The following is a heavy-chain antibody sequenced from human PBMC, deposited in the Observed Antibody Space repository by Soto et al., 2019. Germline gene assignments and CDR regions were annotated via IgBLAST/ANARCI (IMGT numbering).Heavy chain of an antibody. J-gene: IGHJ4*02. CDR1: GGTFSSYT. Sequence: QVQLVQSGAEVKKPGASVKVSCKASGGTFSSYTISWVRQAPGQGLEWMGRIIPILGIANYAQKFLGRVTITADKSTITAYMELSSLRSEDTAVYYCARDHHIAAAGTYYWGQGNMVPVSS. D-gene: IGHD6-13*01. CDR2: IIPILGIA. CDR3: ARDHHIAAAGTYY. V-gene: IGHV1-69*08.